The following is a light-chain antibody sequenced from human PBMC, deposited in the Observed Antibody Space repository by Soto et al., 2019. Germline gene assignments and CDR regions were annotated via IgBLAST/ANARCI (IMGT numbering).Light chain of an antibody. CDR2: EVV. CDR1: SRDIGAYNY. V-gene: IGLV2-14*01. J-gene: IGLJ1*01. CDR3: CSYADGSIYV. Sequence: QSALTQPASVSGSPGQSITISCTGTSRDIGAYNYVSWYLQHPGKAPKLMIYEVVNRPSGISNRFSGSKSGNMASLTISGLQAEDEADYYCCSYADGSIYVFGTGTKVTVL.